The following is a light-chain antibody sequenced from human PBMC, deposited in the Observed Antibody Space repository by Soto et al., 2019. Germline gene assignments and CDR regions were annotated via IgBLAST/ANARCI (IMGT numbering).Light chain of an antibody. CDR1: SSDVGGYNY. Sequence: QSALTQPASVSGSPGQSITISCTGTSSDVGGYNYVSWYQQHPGKAPKLMIYDVSNRPSGFSNRFSGSKSGNTASLTISGLQAEDEADYYCSSYTSSSTLIYVFGTGTKLTVL. CDR2: DVS. J-gene: IGLJ1*01. CDR3: SSYTSSSTLIYV. V-gene: IGLV2-14*01.